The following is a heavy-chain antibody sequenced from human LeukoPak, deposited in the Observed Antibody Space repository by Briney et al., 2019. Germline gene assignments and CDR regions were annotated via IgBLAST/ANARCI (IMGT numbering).Heavy chain of an antibody. D-gene: IGHD3-10*01. V-gene: IGHV3-21*04. CDR2: ISSRSSYI. J-gene: IGHJ3*02. CDR3: AREGGSGRAFDI. Sequence: GGSLRLSCAASGFTFSSYNMNWVRQAPGKGLEWVSSISSRSSYINYADSVKGRFTISRDNSKNTLYLQMNSLRAEDTAVYYCAREGGSGRAFDIWGQGTMVTVSS. CDR1: GFTFSSYN.